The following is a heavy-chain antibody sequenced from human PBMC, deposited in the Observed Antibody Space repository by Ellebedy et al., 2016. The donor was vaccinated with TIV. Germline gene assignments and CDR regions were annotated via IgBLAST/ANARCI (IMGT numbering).Heavy chain of an antibody. V-gene: IGHV3-21*04. CDR2: ISSSGYI. Sequence: GGSLRLSXAASGFTFSSYWMSWVRQAPGKGLEWVSSISSSGYIYYADSVKGRFTISRDNSKNTLYLQMNSLRAEDTAVYYCAKAKDYLYYYGMDVWGQGTTVTVSS. J-gene: IGHJ6*02. CDR1: GFTFSSYW. CDR3: AKAKDYLYYYGMDV. D-gene: IGHD4-11*01.